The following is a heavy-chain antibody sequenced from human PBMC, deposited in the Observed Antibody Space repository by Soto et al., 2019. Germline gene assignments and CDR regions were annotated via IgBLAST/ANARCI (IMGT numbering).Heavy chain of an antibody. Sequence: EVQLVESGGGLVKPGGSLRLSCAASGFSFRSYYMNWVRQAPGRGLEWVSSISPSSSFLNYADSVKGRFTISRDNAMSSVNLQMNSLRAEDTAVYYCATVGTDYGSGSPYYSDYWGQGTLVTFSS. V-gene: IGHV3-21*06. CDR3: ATVGTDYGSGSPYYSDY. CDR1: GFSFRSYY. CDR2: ISPSSSFL. D-gene: IGHD3-10*01. J-gene: IGHJ4*02.